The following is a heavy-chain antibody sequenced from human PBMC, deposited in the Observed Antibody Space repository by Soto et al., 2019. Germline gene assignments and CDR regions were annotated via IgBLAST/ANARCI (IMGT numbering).Heavy chain of an antibody. V-gene: IGHV4-34*01. Sequence: SETLTLTCDLYGGSFRNYYWSWIRQPPGMGLEWIGEIDHSGSTNYNPSLKSRVTISVDTAKNQLSLKLSSVTAADTAVYYCARDVAKSRYGLDVWGQGTTVS. CDR3: ARDVAKSRYGLDV. CDR2: IDHSGST. J-gene: IGHJ6*02. CDR1: GGSFRNYY.